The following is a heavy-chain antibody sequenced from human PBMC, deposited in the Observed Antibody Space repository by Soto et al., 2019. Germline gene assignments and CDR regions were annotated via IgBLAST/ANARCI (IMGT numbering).Heavy chain of an antibody. Sequence: EVQLLESGGGLVQPGGSLRLSCAASGFTFSSYAMSWVRQAPGKGLEWVSAISGSGGSTYYADSVKGRFTISRDNSKNTLYLQMNSLRAEDTAVYYCARFLEWLYYFDSWGQGTLVTVSS. J-gene: IGHJ4*02. D-gene: IGHD3-3*01. CDR3: ARFLEWLYYFDS. CDR1: GFTFSSYA. CDR2: ISGSGGST. V-gene: IGHV3-23*01.